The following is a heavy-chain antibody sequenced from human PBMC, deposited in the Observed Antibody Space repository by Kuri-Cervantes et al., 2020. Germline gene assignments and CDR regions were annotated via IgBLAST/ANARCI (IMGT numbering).Heavy chain of an antibody. V-gene: IGHV4-59*01. D-gene: IGHD6-19*01. CDR3: ARDISSGWYGWFDP. CDR2: IYYSGST. CDR1: GGSISSYY. Sequence: GSLRLSCTVSGGSISSYYWSWIRQPPGKGLEWIGYIYYSGSTNYNPSIKSRFTMSVDTSKNQFSLKLSSVTAADTAVYYRARDISSGWYGWFDPWGQGNLVTVSS. J-gene: IGHJ5*02.